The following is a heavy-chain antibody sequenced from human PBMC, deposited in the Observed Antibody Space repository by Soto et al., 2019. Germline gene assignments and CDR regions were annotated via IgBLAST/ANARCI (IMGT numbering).Heavy chain of an antibody. CDR3: AKAADMTGTTENYFNY. CDR1: GLTFRSYW. D-gene: IGHD1-7*01. CDR2: VTGSGGST. J-gene: IGHJ4*02. V-gene: IGHV3-23*01. Sequence: PGGSLRLSCAASGLTFRSYWMHWVRQAPGKGLRWVSAVTGSGGSTYYADSVKGRFTISRDNSKNTLYLQMNSLRAEDTALYYCAKAADMTGTTENYFNYWGQGTLVTVSS.